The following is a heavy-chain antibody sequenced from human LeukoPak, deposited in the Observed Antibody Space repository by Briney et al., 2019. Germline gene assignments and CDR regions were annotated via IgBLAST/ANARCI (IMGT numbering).Heavy chain of an antibody. CDR2: FDPEDGET. Sequence: ASEKVSCKVSGYTLTELSMHWVRQAPGKGLEWMGGFDPEDGETIYAQKFQGRVTMTEDTSTDTAYMELSSLRSEDTAVYYCARGPPPGRYRDCYFDLWGRGTLVTVSS. V-gene: IGHV1-24*01. J-gene: IGHJ2*01. D-gene: IGHD3-16*02. CDR1: GYTLTELS. CDR3: ARGPPPGRYRDCYFDL.